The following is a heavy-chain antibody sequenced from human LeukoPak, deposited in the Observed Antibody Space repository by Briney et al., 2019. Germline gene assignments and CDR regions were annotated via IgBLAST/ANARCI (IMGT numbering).Heavy chain of an antibody. CDR3: ANSGSSGYDPPFDY. D-gene: IGHD5-12*01. Sequence: PGGSLRLSCAASGFAFSRXGMXXXRQAPAXXXXXXXXISYDESRKYHAEFVKGXFTISRDNSKNTLFLQMNSLRAEDTAVYYCANSGSSGYDPPFDYWGQGTLVTVSS. CDR1: GFAFSRXG. V-gene: IGHV3-30*18. CDR2: ISYDESRK. J-gene: IGHJ4*02.